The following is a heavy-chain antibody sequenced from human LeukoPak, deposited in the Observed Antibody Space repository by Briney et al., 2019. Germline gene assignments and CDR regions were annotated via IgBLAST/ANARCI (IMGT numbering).Heavy chain of an antibody. D-gene: IGHD4-11*01. J-gene: IGHJ5*02. CDR3: ARVGGLSNYGARP. V-gene: IGHV1-69*08. CDR1: GCTFSSYT. Sequence: SVKVSCKASGCTFSSYTINWVRQAPGQGLEWMGRIIPILGTANYAQKFQGRVTITADESTSTAYMELSSLRSEDTAVYYCARVGGLSNYGARPWGQGTLVTVSS. CDR2: IIPILGTA.